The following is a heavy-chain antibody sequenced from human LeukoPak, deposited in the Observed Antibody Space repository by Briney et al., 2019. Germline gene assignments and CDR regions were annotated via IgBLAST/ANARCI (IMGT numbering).Heavy chain of an antibody. V-gene: IGHV1-69*01. CDR1: GGTFSSYA. D-gene: IGHD6-19*01. CDR3: ARGSLAGTCFDY. CDR2: IIPIFGTA. J-gene: IGHJ4*02. Sequence: ASVKVSCKASGGTFSSYAISWVRQAPGQGLEWMGGIIPIFGTANYAQKFQGRVTITADESTSTAYMELSSLRSEDTAVYYCARGSLAGTCFDYWGQGTLVTVSS.